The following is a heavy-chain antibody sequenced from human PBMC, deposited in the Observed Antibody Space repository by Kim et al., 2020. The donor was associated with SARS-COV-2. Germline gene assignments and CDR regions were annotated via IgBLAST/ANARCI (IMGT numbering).Heavy chain of an antibody. CDR1: GFTFSDYY. Sequence: GGSLRLSCAASGFTFSDYYMSWIRQAPGKGLEWVSYISSSGSTIYYADSVKGRFTISRDNAKNSLYLQMNSLRAEDTAVYYCAREVEDTAMVAPFDYWGQGTLVTVSS. V-gene: IGHV3-11*01. J-gene: IGHJ4*02. CDR2: ISSSGSTI. D-gene: IGHD5-18*01. CDR3: AREVEDTAMVAPFDY.